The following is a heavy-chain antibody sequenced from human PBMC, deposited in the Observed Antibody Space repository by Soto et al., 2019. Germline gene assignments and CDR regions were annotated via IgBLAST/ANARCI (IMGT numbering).Heavy chain of an antibody. D-gene: IGHD2-15*01. CDR1: GYTFTSYG. J-gene: IGHJ6*02. CDR2: ISAYNGNT. V-gene: IGHV1-18*01. CDR3: ARDGAEYCSGGSCYGIGEYYYGMDV. Sequence: ASVKVSCKASGYTFTSYGISWVRQAPGQALEWMGWISAYNGNTNYAQKLQGRVTMTTDTSTSTAYMELRSLRSDDTAVYYCARDGAEYCSGGSCYGIGEYYYGMDVWGQGTTVTVSS.